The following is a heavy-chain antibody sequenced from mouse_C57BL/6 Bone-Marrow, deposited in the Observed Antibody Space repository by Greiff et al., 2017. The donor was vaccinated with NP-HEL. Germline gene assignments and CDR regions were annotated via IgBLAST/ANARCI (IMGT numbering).Heavy chain of an antibody. Sequence: QVQLQQSGAELVRPGTSVKVSCKASGYAFTNYLIEWVKQRPGQGLEWIGVINPGSGGTNYNEKFKGKATLTADKSSSTAYMQLSSLTSEDSAVYFCARMSGSSYRYYYAMDYWGQGTSVTVSS. D-gene: IGHD1-1*01. J-gene: IGHJ4*01. CDR2: INPGSGGT. CDR1: GYAFTNYL. V-gene: IGHV1-54*01. CDR3: ARMSGSSYRYYYAMDY.